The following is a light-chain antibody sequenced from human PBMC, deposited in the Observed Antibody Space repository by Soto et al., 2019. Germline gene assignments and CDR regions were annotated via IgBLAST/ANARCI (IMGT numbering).Light chain of an antibody. V-gene: IGKV3-20*01. Sequence: IVLTQSPGTLSLSPGERATLSCRASQSFSSGYLAWYQQKPGQAPRLLIYGASTRATDIPDRFSGSESGTEFTLTISRLEPEDFAVYYCHQYGSSPPYTFGQGTKVDIK. CDR1: QSFSSGY. J-gene: IGKJ2*01. CDR2: GAS. CDR3: HQYGSSPPYT.